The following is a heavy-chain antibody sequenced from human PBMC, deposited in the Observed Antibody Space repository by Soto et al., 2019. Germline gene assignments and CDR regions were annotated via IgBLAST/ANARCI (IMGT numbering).Heavy chain of an antibody. J-gene: IGHJ5*02. CDR1: VYSFAGYW. CDR3: VRRHVSATGIDWFDP. Sequence: LGESLKISCKGSVYSFAGYWITWVRQKPGKGLEWMGRIDPSDSQTYYSPSFRGHVTISVTKSITTVFLQWSSLRSEDTAVYYCVRRHVSATGIDWFDPWGQGTLVTVSS. D-gene: IGHD6-13*01. V-gene: IGHV5-10-1*01. CDR2: IDPSDSQT.